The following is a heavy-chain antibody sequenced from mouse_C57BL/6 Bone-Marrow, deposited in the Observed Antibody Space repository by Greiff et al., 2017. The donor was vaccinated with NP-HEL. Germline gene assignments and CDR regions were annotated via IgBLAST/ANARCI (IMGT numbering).Heavy chain of an antibody. V-gene: IGHV14-4*01. CDR1: GFNIKDDY. J-gene: IGHJ4*01. CDR2: IDPENGDT. Sequence: VQLQQSGAELVRPGASVKLSCTASGFNIKDDYMHWVKQRPEQGLEWIGWIDPENGDTEYASKFQGKATITADTSSNTAYLQLSSLTSEYTAFYYCTTDGNYLYYAMDYWGQGTSVTVSS. D-gene: IGHD2-1*01. CDR3: TTDGNYLYYAMDY.